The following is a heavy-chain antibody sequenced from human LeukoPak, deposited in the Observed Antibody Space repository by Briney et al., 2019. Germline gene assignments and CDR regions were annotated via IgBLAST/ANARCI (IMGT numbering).Heavy chain of an antibody. CDR2: FDPEDGET. D-gene: IGHD5-24*01. CDR1: GYTLTELS. CDR3: ATGRGEMAKS. V-gene: IGHV1-24*01. Sequence: ASVKVACKVSGYTLTELSMHWVRQAPGKGPEWVGGFDPEDGETIYAQKFQGRVTMTEDTSTDTAYMELSSLRSEDTAVYYCATGRGEMAKSWGQGTLVTVPS. J-gene: IGHJ4*02.